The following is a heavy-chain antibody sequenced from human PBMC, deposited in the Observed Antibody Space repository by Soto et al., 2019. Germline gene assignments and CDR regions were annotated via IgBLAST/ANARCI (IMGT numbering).Heavy chain of an antibody. D-gene: IGHD6-13*01. J-gene: IGHJ4*02. V-gene: IGHV3-23*01. CDR1: GFTFSKYD. CDR3: AKQQVTRSRSLSDH. CDR2: MSASGGKT. Sequence: GGSLRLSCAASGFTFSKYDMTWVRQAPGKGLEWVSVMSASGGKTYYADSVKGRFTISRDNSKNTLYLQMNSLRVEDTAVYYCAKQQVTRSRSLSDHWGQGTLVTGSS.